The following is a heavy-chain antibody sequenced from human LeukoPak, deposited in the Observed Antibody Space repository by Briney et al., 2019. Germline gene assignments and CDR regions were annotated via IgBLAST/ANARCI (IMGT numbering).Heavy chain of an antibody. J-gene: IGHJ4*02. D-gene: IGHD3-9*01. CDR3: AIEPVTYYDLLTGYYSDY. Sequence: SETLSLTCTVSGGSISSYYWSWIRQPPGKGLEWIGYIYYSGSTNYNPSLKSRVTISVDTSKNQFSLKLSSVTAADTAVYYCAIEPVTYYDLLTGYYSDYWGQGTLVTVSS. CDR1: GGSISSYY. CDR2: IYYSGST. V-gene: IGHV4-59*01.